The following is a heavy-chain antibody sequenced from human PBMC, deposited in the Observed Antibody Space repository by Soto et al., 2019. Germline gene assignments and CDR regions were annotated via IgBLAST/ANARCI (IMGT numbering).Heavy chain of an antibody. CDR2: ISAYNGDT. CDR1: GYTFTSYG. V-gene: IGHV1-18*01. D-gene: IGHD6-13*01. Sequence: ASVKVSCKASGYTFTSYGISWVRQAPGQGLEWMGWISAYNGDTNYAQKLQDRVTMTTDTSTSTVYMELRSLRSDDTAVYYCARDPGPGIAAAGAYYYYYGMDVCGQRTTVTVSS. CDR3: ARDPGPGIAAAGAYYYYYGMDV. J-gene: IGHJ6*02.